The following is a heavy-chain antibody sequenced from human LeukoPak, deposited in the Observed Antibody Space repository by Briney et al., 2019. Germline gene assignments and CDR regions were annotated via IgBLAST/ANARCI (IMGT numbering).Heavy chain of an antibody. J-gene: IGHJ4*02. CDR2: ISSSGGTT. CDR1: GFTFSNYE. V-gene: IGHV3-23*01. Sequence: GGSLRLSCVASGFTFSNYEMNWVRQAPGKGLEWVSVISSSGGTTYYSDSVKGRFIISRDNSKNTLYLQMNSLRAEDTAVYYCAKAGIAVPATPEYCGQGTQVTVSS. CDR3: AKAGIAVPATPEY. D-gene: IGHD6-19*01.